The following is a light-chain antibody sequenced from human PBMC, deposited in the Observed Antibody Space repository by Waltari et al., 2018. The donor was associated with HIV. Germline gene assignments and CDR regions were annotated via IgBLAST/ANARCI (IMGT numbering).Light chain of an antibody. Sequence: QSALTQPPSASGSPGKSVTISCTGTTSDIGGYNYVSWQQQHPGEAPRLIIYDVTKRPSGVPDRFSCSKSGNTASLTVSGLQAEDEAEYYCNSYAGSSKSYVFGTGTKVTVL. CDR1: TSDIGGYNY. CDR3: NSYAGSSKSYV. J-gene: IGLJ1*01. CDR2: DVT. V-gene: IGLV2-8*01.